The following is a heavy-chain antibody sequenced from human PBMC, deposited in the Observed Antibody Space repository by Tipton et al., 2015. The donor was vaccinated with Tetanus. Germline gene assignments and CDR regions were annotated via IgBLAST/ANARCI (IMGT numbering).Heavy chain of an antibody. CDR3: AKLDYGDYGRYYYYEMDV. CDR1: GSTFSMFS. Sequence: SLRLSCVASGSTFSMFSMNWVRQAPGKGLEWISYISGSSDSIYYADSVKGRFTISRDNSKETVYLQMSSLRAEDTAVYYCAKLDYGDYGRYYYYEMDVWGQGTTVTVSS. CDR2: ISGSSDSI. D-gene: IGHD4-17*01. V-gene: IGHV3-48*01. J-gene: IGHJ6*02.